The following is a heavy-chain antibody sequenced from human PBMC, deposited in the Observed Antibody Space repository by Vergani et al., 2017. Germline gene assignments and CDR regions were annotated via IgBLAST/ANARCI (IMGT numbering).Heavy chain of an antibody. Sequence: QMQLVQSGPEVKKPGTSVKVSCKASGFTFTSSAMQWVRQARGQRLEWIGWIVVGSGNTNYAQKFQERVTITRDMSTSTAYMELSSLRSEDTAEYYCAAGGYYGSGPYYFDYWGQGTLVTVSS. V-gene: IGHV1-58*02. CDR1: GFTFTSSA. D-gene: IGHD3-10*01. J-gene: IGHJ4*02. CDR2: IVVGSGNT. CDR3: AAGGYYGSGPYYFDY.